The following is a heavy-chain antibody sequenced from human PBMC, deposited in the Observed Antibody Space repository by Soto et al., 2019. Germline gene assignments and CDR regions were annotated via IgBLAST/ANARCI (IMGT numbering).Heavy chain of an antibody. CDR1: GISLSNSGVG. CDR3: AHEGTKIYYDVSGYPYCFDP. CDR2: IYWDDDK. D-gene: IGHD3-22*01. J-gene: IGHJ5*02. Sequence: QITLKESGPTLVKPTQTLTLTCTFSGISLSNSGVGVGWIRQPPGKALEWLALIYWDDDKRYNPSLKSRLTITKDTSKNQVVLRMTNMDPVDTSTYYCAHEGTKIYYDVSGYPYCFDPWGQGTLVTVSS. V-gene: IGHV2-5*02.